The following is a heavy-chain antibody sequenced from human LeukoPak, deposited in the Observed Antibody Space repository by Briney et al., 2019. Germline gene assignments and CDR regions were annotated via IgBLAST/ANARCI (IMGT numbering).Heavy chain of an antibody. CDR3: ARGVGLGYCSSTSCSELDY. CDR1: GGTFSSYA. CDR2: IIPIFGTA. V-gene: IGHV1-69*05. J-gene: IGHJ4*02. Sequence: SVKVSCKASGGTFSSYAISWVRQAPGQGLEWMGGIIPIFGTANYAQKFQGRVTMTRDTSISTVYMELSRLRSDDTAVYYCARGVGLGYCSSTSCSELDYWGQGTLVTVSS. D-gene: IGHD2-2*01.